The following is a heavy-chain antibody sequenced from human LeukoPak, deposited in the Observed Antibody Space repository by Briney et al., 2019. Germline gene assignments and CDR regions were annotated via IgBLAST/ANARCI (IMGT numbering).Heavy chain of an antibody. Sequence: GGSLRLSCAASGFTFSSYTMNWVRQAPGKGLEWISYTWSSRSSTYYADSVKGRFTISSDNAKNSLYLQMNSLRAEDAAVYYCVRGNDYGGPHYWGQGTLVTVSS. D-gene: IGHD4-23*01. CDR2: TWSSRSST. CDR1: GFTFSSYT. CDR3: VRGNDYGGPHY. V-gene: IGHV3-48*01. J-gene: IGHJ4*02.